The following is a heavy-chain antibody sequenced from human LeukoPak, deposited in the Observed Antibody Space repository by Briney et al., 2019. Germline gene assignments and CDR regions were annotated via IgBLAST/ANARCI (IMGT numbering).Heavy chain of an antibody. CDR2: INPNSGGT. J-gene: IGHJ6*02. Sequence: ASVKVSCKASGYTFTGYYMHWVRQAPGQGLEWMGWINPNSGGTNYAQKFQGRVTMTRDTSISTAYMELSRLRSDDTAVYYCARDMYCGSTSCYFYYYYGMDVWGQGTTVTVSS. V-gene: IGHV1-2*02. CDR1: GYTFTGYY. CDR3: ARDMYCGSTSCYFYYYYGMDV. D-gene: IGHD2-2*01.